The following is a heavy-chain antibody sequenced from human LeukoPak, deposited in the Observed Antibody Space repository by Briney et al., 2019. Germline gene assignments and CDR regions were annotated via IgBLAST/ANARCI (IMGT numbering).Heavy chain of an antibody. CDR2: IDYSGST. D-gene: IGHD3-22*01. CDR3: ARHWASSPYYYDSSGSNVLDY. CDR1: GGSISSSSYY. Sequence: SETLSLTCTVSGGSISSSSYYWGWIRQPPGKGLEWFGSIDYSGSTYYNPSLKSRVTISVDTSKNQFSLKLSSVTAADTAVYYCARHWASSPYYYDSSGSNVLDYWGQGTLVTVSS. J-gene: IGHJ4*02. V-gene: IGHV4-39*01.